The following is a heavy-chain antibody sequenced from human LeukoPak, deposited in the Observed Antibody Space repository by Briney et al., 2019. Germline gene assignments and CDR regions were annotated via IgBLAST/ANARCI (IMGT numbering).Heavy chain of an antibody. J-gene: IGHJ4*02. Sequence: GGSLRLSCAASGFTFSSYSMNWVRQAPGKGLEWVSYISSSSSTIYYADSVKGRFTISRDNAKNSLYLQMNSLRAEDTAVYYCARDRHSSSRPRIDYWGQGTLVTVSS. V-gene: IGHV3-48*04. CDR2: ISSSSSTI. CDR1: GFTFSSYS. CDR3: ARDRHSSSRPRIDY. D-gene: IGHD6-13*01.